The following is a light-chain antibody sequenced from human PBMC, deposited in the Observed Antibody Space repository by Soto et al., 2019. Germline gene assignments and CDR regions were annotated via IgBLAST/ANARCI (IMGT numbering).Light chain of an antibody. J-gene: IGLJ1*01. V-gene: IGLV2-11*01. CDR1: SSDFGGYNY. CDR2: DVS. CDR3: CSYAGSYTFEV. Sequence: QSVLTQPRSVSGSPGQSVTISCTGNSSDFGGYNYVSWYQQHPGKAPKLKIYDVSKRPSGVPDRFSGSKSGNAASLTISGFQAEDEGDYCCCSYAGSYTFEVFGTGTKVTVL.